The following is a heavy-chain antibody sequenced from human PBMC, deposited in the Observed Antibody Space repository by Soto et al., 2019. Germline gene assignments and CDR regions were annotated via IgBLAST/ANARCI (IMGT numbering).Heavy chain of an antibody. D-gene: IGHD4-17*01. V-gene: IGHV4-34*01. J-gene: IGHJ4*02. CDR3: ARESYGDYEPY. CDR1: GGSFSGYY. CDR2: INHSGST. Sequence: ETLSLTCAVYGGSFSGYYWSWIRQPPGKGLEWIGEINHSGSTNYNPSLKSRVTISVDKSKNQFSLKLSSVTAADTAVYYCARESYGDYEPYWGQGTLVTVSS.